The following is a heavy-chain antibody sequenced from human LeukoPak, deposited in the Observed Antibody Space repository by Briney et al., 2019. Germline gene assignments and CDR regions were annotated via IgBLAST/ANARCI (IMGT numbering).Heavy chain of an antibody. CDR1: GYTFTSYY. Sequence: ASVKASCKASGYTFTSYYMHWVRQAPGQGLEWMGIINPSGGSTSYAQKFQGRVTMTRDMSTSTVYMELSSLRFEDTAVYYCAREGYDSSVLDYWGQGTLVTVSS. CDR2: INPSGGST. D-gene: IGHD3-22*01. J-gene: IGHJ4*02. V-gene: IGHV1-46*01. CDR3: AREGYDSSVLDY.